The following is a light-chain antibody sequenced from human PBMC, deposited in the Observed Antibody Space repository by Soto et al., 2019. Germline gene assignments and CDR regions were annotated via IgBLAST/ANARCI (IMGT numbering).Light chain of an antibody. CDR2: YDS. V-gene: IGLV3-21*04. Sequence: SYELTQPPSVSVAPGKTATITCGGNNIGSESVHWYQQRPGQAPVLVISYDSDRPSGIPERFSGSNSGNTATLTISRVEAGVEADYYCQVWDTNVVFGGGTKLTVL. J-gene: IGLJ2*01. CDR1: NIGSES. CDR3: QVWDTNVV.